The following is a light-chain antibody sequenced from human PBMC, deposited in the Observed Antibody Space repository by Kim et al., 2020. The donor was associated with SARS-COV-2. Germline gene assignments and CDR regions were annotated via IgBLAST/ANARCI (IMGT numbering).Light chain of an antibody. CDR2: DAS. Sequence: EIVLTQSPGTLSLSPGERATLSCRATQSVGRNYLAWYQQKPGQPPRLLIYDASSRATGIPDRFSGGGSGTDFTLTISILEPEDFAVYYCQQYASTPLIFGGGTKVEIK. V-gene: IGKV3-20*01. CDR1: QSVGRNY. J-gene: IGKJ4*01. CDR3: QQYASTPLI.